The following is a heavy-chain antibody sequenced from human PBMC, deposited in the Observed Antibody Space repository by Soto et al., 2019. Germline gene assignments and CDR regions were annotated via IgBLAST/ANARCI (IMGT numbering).Heavy chain of an antibody. CDR2: ISGSGGST. J-gene: IGHJ3*02. CDR1: GFTFSSYA. CDR3: ARVRYDAFDI. Sequence: PGGFLRLSCAASGFTFSSYAMSWVRQAPGKGLEWVSAISGSGGSTYYADSVKGRFTISRDNSKNTLYLQMNSLRSEDTAVYYCARVRYDAFDIWGQGTMVTVSS. V-gene: IGHV3-23*01.